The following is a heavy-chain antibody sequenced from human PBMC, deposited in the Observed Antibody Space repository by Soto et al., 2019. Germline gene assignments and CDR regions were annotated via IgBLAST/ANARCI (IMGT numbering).Heavy chain of an antibody. CDR2: IYNSGIT. J-gene: IGHJ5*02. CDR1: GGSISSGDYS. V-gene: IGHV4-30-4*01. D-gene: IGHD3-3*01. Sequence: QVLLQESGPGLVKSSQTLSLTCTVSGGSISSGDYSWSWVRQSPGKGLEWIGHIYNSGITYYNPSLKSRVVISIDTSRNQFSLRLNSLTAADRAVYFCARGVTVFGLVSRFWSDPWGQGTVVTVSS. CDR3: ARGVTVFGLVSRFWSDP.